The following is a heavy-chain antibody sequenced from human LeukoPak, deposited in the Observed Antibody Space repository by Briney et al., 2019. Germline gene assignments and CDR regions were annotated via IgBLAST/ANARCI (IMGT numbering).Heavy chain of an antibody. D-gene: IGHD6-19*01. V-gene: IGHV3-48*03. Sequence: PGGSLRLSCVASGFSFSSSDMNWVRQAPGKGLEWVSYISSGGSTVYYADSVKGRFTISRDNAKNSLYLQMNSLRAEDTAVYYCARELAVAATGTFESWGQGTLVTVSS. CDR1: GFSFSSSD. J-gene: IGHJ4*02. CDR3: ARELAVAATGTFES. CDR2: ISSGGSTV.